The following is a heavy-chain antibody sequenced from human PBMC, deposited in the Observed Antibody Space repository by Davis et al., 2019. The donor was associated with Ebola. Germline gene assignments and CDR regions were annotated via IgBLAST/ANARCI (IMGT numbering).Heavy chain of an antibody. D-gene: IGHD2-8*01. CDR3: ARTLRRAYWYFDL. V-gene: IGHV1-2*02. J-gene: IGHJ2*01. CDR1: GYTFTGYY. CDR2: INPNSGGT. Sequence: ASVTVSCKASGYTFTGYYMHWVRQAPGQGLEWMGWINPNSGGTNYAQKFQGRVTMTRDTSISTAYMELSRLRSDDTAVYYCARTLRRAYWYFDLWGRGTLVTVSS.